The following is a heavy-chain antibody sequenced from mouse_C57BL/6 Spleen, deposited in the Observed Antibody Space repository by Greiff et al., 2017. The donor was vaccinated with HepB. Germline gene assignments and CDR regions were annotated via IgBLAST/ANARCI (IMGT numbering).Heavy chain of an antibody. Sequence: QVQLQQSGAELARPGASVKMSCKASGYTFTSYTMHWVKQRPGQGLEWIGYINPSSGYTKYNQKFKDKATLTADKSSSTAYMQLSSLTSEDSAVYYCARSATMVTAYAMDYWGQGTSVTVSS. V-gene: IGHV1-4*01. D-gene: IGHD2-2*01. J-gene: IGHJ4*01. CDR2: INPSSGYT. CDR1: GYTFTSYT. CDR3: ARSATMVTAYAMDY.